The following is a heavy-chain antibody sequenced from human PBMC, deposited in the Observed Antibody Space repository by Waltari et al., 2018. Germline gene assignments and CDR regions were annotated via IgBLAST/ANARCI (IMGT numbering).Heavy chain of an antibody. CDR2: INPNSGGT. V-gene: IGHV1-2*02. D-gene: IGHD5-12*01. Sequence: QVQLVQSGAAGKKPGASVKVSCKASGYTVTGDYMNRMRPPPGQGLEWMGWINPNSGGTNYAQKFQGRVTMTRDTSISTAYMELSRLRSDDTAVYYCARDEAEMATTPLGYWGQGTLVTVSS. CDR1: GYTVTGDY. J-gene: IGHJ4*02. CDR3: ARDEAEMATTPLGY.